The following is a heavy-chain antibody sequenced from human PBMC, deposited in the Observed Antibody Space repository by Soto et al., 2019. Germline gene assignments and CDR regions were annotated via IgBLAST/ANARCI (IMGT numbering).Heavy chain of an antibody. V-gene: IGHV1-18*01. J-gene: IGHJ4*02. D-gene: IGHD3-10*01. CDR2: ISGFNGQT. Sequence: AAVKVSCKASGNTFASHGFSWVRQAPGQGLEWMGWISGFNGQTNYALKFQGRVTLTTDTSTSTAYMELRSLRSDDTAVYFCARVDPRGVAVVRDYWGQGTLVTVYS. CDR1: GNTFASHG. CDR3: ARVDPRGVAVVRDY.